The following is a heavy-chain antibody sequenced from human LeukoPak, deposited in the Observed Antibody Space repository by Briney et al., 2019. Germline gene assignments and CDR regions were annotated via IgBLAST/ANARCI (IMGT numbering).Heavy chain of an antibody. V-gene: IGHV4-59*08. J-gene: IGHJ6*02. CDR1: GGPLSSYY. Sequence: PSDTLSLTRSVSGGPLSSYYRSWIRQPPAKGLEGIGYIHYSGSTHYNPSLKSRVTISVDTSKNQFSLKLSSVTAADTAVYYCARHLISYDSTEDYYYGMDVWGQGTTVTVSS. CDR3: ARHLISYDSTEDYYYGMDV. D-gene: IGHD3-22*01. CDR2: IHYSGST.